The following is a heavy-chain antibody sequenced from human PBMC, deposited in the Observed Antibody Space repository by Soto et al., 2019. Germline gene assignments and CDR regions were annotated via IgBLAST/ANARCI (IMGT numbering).Heavy chain of an antibody. J-gene: IGHJ3*01. CDR2: ILPIFGTA. Sequence: QVQLVQSGAEVKKPGSSVKVSCKASGGTFSTSSINWVRQAPGQRPEWMGNILPIFGTADYAQYFQGRVTITADKSTNPAYMEVRSLLSEDPAVYFCARGNESGGNSDAFEVWGQGKVVTVPS. CDR3: ARGNESGGNSDAFEV. CDR1: GGTFSTSS. D-gene: IGHD2-21*02. V-gene: IGHV1-69*14.